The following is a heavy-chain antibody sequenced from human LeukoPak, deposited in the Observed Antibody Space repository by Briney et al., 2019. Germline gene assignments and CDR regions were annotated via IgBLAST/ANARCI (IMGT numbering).Heavy chain of an antibody. CDR1: GFTFSTYG. CDR2: TSSSGTTI. J-gene: IGHJ4*02. D-gene: IGHD4-17*01. Sequence: QPGGSLTLSCAASGFTFSTYGMNWVRQAPGKGLEWVSYTSSSGTTIYYADSVKGRFTISRDNARESLFLQMNSVRAEDTGVHYCASGGTVTRIDYWGQGTLVTVSS. CDR3: ASGGTVTRIDY. V-gene: IGHV3-48*03.